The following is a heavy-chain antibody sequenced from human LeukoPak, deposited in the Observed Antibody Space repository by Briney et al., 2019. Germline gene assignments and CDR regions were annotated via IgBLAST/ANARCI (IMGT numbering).Heavy chain of an antibody. J-gene: IGHJ4*02. CDR1: GGSISSGSYY. V-gene: IGHV4-61*02. Sequence: PSETLSLTCTVSGGSISSGSYYWSWIRQPAGKGLEWIGRIYTSGSTNYNPSLKSRVTISVDTSKNQFSLKLSSVTAADTAVYYCARAASGYYYSLFDYWGQGTLVTVSS. D-gene: IGHD3-22*01. CDR3: ARAASGYYYSLFDY. CDR2: IYTSGST.